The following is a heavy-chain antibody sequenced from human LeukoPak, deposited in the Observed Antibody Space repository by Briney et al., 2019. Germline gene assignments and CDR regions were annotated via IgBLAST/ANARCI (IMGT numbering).Heavy chain of an antibody. CDR3: ARRDQLLDAFDI. J-gene: IGHJ3*02. CDR1: GGSISSDY. Sequence: SETLSLTCTVSGGSISSDYWGWIRQPPGKGLEWIGSIYYSGSTYYNPSLKSRVTISVDTSKNQFSLKLSSVTAADTAVYYCARRDQLLDAFDIWGQGTMVTVSS. V-gene: IGHV4-39*01. CDR2: IYYSGST. D-gene: IGHD2-2*01.